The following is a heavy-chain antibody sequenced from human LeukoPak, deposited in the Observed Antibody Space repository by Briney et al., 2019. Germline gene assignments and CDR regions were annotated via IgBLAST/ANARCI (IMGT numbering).Heavy chain of an antibody. J-gene: IGHJ4*02. CDR3: ARGRSGSYWAFDY. CDR2: INHSGST. D-gene: IGHD1-26*01. V-gene: IGHV4-39*07. CDR1: GGSISSSSYY. Sequence: PSETLSLTCTVSGGSISSSSYYWGWIRQPPGTGLEWIGEINHSGSTNYNPSLKSRVTISVDTSKNQFSLKLSSVTAADTAVYYCARGRSGSYWAFDYWGQGTLVTVSS.